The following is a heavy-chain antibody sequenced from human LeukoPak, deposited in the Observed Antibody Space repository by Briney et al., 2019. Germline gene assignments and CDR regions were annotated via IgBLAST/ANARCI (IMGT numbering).Heavy chain of an antibody. CDR2: IIPIFGTA. D-gene: IGHD3-22*01. J-gene: IGHJ5*02. V-gene: IGHV1-69*05. Sequence: SSVKVSXKASGGTFSSYAISWVRQAPGQGLEWMGRIIPIFGTANYAQKFQGRVTITTDESTSTAYMELSSLRSEDTAVYYCARDEDYYDSSGYYARWFDLWGQGTLVTVSS. CDR3: ARDEDYYDSSGYYARWFDL. CDR1: GGTFSSYA.